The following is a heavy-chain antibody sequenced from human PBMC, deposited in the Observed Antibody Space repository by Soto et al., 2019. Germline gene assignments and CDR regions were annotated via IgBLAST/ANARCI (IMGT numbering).Heavy chain of an antibody. D-gene: IGHD6-19*01. Sequence: PGGSLRLSCAASGFTFSSYAMSWVRQAPGKGLEWVSIISGSGGSTYYADSVKGRFTISRDNSKNTLYLQMNSLRADDTAVYYCASRSSGWYFDYWGQGTLVTVSS. CDR3: ASRSSGWYFDY. J-gene: IGHJ4*02. V-gene: IGHV3-23*01. CDR2: ISGSGGST. CDR1: GFTFSSYA.